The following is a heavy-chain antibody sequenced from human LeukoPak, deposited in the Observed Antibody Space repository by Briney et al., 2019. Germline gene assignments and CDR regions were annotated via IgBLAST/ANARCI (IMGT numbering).Heavy chain of an antibody. D-gene: IGHD2-21*02. CDR1: GDSVSSSSSGSYF. V-gene: IGHV4-61*03. CDR2: TYSSGST. J-gene: IGHJ4*02. Sequence: SETLSLTCAVSGDSVSSSSSGSYFWSWIRQPPGKGLEWIGYTYSSGSTNYNPSLKSRLTISVDTSKNHVSLKLSSVTAADTAIYYCASVSSGGDVVYWGQGTLVTVSS. CDR3: ASVSSGGDVVY.